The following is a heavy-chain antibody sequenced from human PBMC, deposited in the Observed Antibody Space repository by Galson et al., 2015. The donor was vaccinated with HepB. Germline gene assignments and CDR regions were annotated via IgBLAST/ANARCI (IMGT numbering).Heavy chain of an antibody. CDR3: TRHADYGDYVTAEAFDI. CDR1: GFTFRGSA. Sequence: SLRLSCAASGFTFRGSAMHWVRQASGKGLEWVGRIRGKANSYATAYAASVKGRFTISRDDSKNTAYLQMNSLKTEDTAVYYCTRHADYGDYVTAEAFDIWGQGTMVTVSS. CDR2: IRGKANSYAT. V-gene: IGHV3-73*01. D-gene: IGHD4-17*01. J-gene: IGHJ3*02.